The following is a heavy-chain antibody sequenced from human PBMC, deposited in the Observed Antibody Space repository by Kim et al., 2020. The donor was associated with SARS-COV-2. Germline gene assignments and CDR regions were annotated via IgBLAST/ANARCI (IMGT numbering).Heavy chain of an antibody. Sequence: SETLSLTCTVSGGSISSYYWSWIRQPPGKGLEWIGYIYYSGSTNYNPSLKSRVTISVDTSKNQFSLKLSSVTAADTAVYYCARSALTGLRAKYNWFDPWGQGTLVTVSS. D-gene: IGHD3-10*01. V-gene: IGHV4-59*01. J-gene: IGHJ5*02. CDR1: GGSISSYY. CDR3: ARSALTGLRAKYNWFDP. CDR2: IYYSGST.